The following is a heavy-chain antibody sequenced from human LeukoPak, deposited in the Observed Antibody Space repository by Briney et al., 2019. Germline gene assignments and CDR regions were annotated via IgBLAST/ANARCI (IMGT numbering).Heavy chain of an antibody. CDR3: ATSSGYLHFDY. D-gene: IGHD5-12*01. CDR1: GGSISSYY. J-gene: IGHJ4*02. V-gene: IGHV4-59*01. CDR2: IYYDGST. Sequence: KPSETLSLTCTVSGGSISSYYWSWIRQPPGKGLEWIGYIYYDGSTNYNPSLKSRVTISVDTSKNQFSLKLSSVTAADTAVYYRATSSGYLHFDYWGQGTLVTVSS.